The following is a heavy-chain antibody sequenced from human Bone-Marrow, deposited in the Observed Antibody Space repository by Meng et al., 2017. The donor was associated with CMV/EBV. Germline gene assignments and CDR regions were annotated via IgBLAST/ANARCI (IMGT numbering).Heavy chain of an antibody. Sequence: VQLPQVGAGLLKPSEPLSLTCDVYGGSFSGYYWSWIRQPPGKGLEWIGEINHSGSTNYNPSLKSRVTISVDTSKNQFSLKLSSVTAADTAVYYCASIPHPSRRTHITDFDYWGQGTLVTVSS. CDR2: INHSGST. CDR3: ASIPHPSRRTHITDFDY. V-gene: IGHV4-34*01. CDR1: GGSFSGYY. J-gene: IGHJ4*02. D-gene: IGHD1-14*01.